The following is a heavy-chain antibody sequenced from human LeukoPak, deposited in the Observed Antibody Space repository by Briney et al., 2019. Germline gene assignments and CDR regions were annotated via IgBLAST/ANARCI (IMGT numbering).Heavy chain of an antibody. V-gene: IGHV4-4*07. CDR1: GGSFSGYY. D-gene: IGHD5-18*01. CDR2: INTSGST. J-gene: IGHJ4*02. CDR3: ARDTYSYGSYFDY. Sequence: SETLSLTCAVYGGSFSGYYWSWIRQPPGKGLEWIGRINTSGSTNYNPSLKSRVTMSVDTSKNHFSLKLTSVTAADTAVYYCARDTYSYGSYFDYWGQGTLVTVSS.